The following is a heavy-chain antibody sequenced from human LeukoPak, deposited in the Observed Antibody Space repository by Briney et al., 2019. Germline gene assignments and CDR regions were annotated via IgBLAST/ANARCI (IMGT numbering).Heavy chain of an antibody. V-gene: IGHV3-30*01. CDR3: AKDWATVTPYNYFDY. D-gene: IGHD4-17*01. Sequence: PGRSLRPSCAASGFTFSDYAMHWVRQAPGKGLEWVAVISYDGSHKYYADSVKGRFTISRDDSKNTLYLQMNSLRAEDTAVYYCAKDWATVTPYNYFDYWGQGTLVTVSS. CDR1: GFTFSDYA. CDR2: ISYDGSHK. J-gene: IGHJ4*02.